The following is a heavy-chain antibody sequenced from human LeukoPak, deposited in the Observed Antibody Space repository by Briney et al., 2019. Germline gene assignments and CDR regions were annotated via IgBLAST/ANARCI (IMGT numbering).Heavy chain of an antibody. J-gene: IGHJ4*02. CDR2: IAKDGTDI. Sequence: GRSLRLSCAASGFSFSSCGMHWVRQTPDKGLEWVAAIAKDGTDIHYVDSVKGRFTISRDNPRNTLYLQMFSLSTEDTAVYYCVKAGYYDSSGYYYYLDYWGQGTLVSVSS. D-gene: IGHD3-22*01. V-gene: IGHV3-30*18. CDR1: GFSFSSCG. CDR3: VKAGYYDSSGYYYYLDY.